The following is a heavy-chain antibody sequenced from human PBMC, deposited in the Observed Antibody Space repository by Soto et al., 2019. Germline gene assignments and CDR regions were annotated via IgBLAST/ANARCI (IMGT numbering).Heavy chain of an antibody. CDR3: ARLAGRIAARPVDY. D-gene: IGHD6-6*01. Sequence: TLSLTCTVSGGSISSSSYYWGWIRQPPGKGLEWIGSIYYSGSTYYNPSLKSRVTISVDTSKNQFSLKLSSVTAADTAVYYCARLAGRIAARPVDYWGQGTLVTVSS. CDR2: IYYSGST. J-gene: IGHJ4*02. CDR1: GGSISSSSYY. V-gene: IGHV4-39*01.